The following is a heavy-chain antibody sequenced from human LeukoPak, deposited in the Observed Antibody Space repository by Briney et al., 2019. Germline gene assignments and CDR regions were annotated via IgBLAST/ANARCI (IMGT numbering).Heavy chain of an antibody. CDR3: AKEGPGNYYSAYFDS. CDR1: GFTFRNYG. D-gene: IGHD1-26*01. V-gene: IGHV3-30*18. J-gene: IGHJ4*02. Sequence: GGSLRLSCAASGFTFRNYGMQWVRQAPRKGLEWVAVISYEASTTYYADSVKGRFTISRDNSRNTLSLQMNGLRPEDTAVYYCAKEGPGNYYSAYFDSWGQGTLVTVSS. CDR2: ISYEASTT.